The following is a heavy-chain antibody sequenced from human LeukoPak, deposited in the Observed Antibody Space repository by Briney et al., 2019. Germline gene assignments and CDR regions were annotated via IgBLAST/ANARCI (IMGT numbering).Heavy chain of an antibody. CDR2: ISGSGDGT. Sequence: GGSLRLSCAASGFSFSVYAMNWVRQAPGKGLEWVSVISGSGDGTLYADSVKGRFTMSRDNSKNTLYLHMNSLRAEDTAVYYCAKDRGGCSSTSCYYFDYWGQGTLVTVSS. V-gene: IGHV3-23*01. J-gene: IGHJ4*02. CDR3: AKDRGGCSSTSCYYFDY. CDR1: GFSFSVYA. D-gene: IGHD2-2*01.